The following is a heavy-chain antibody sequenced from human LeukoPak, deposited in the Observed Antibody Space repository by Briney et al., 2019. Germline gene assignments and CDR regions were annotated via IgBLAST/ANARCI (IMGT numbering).Heavy chain of an antibody. CDR1: GFTFSSYS. D-gene: IGHD6-19*01. CDR3: ARETAVAGADY. V-gene: IGHV3-48*04. CDR2: ISSSSSRTI. J-gene: IGHJ4*02. Sequence: PGGSLRLSCAAAGFTFSSYSLNWVRQAPGKGLEWVSYISSSSSRTIYYADSVKGRFTISRDNGENSLFLQMNSLRVDDTAIYYCARETAVAGADYWGQGTLVTVSS.